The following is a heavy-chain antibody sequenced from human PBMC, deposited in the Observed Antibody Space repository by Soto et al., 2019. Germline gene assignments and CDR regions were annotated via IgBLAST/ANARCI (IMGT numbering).Heavy chain of an antibody. CDR2: IKGDGSEV. Sequence: SLSSWASGGPISTHWMSWIRPKKGKGLEWVANIKGDGSEVHYVDSVKGRFTISRDSAKNSLYLQMDSLRVEDTAGEHGARDIRNSVSSVSEPWGPGALV. D-gene: IGHD1-7*01. CDR1: GGPISTHW. CDR3: ARDIRNSVSSVSEP. V-gene: IGHV3-7*03. J-gene: IGHJ5*02.